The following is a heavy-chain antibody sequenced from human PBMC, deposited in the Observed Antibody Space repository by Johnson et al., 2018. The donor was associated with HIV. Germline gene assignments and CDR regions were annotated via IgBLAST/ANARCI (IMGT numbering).Heavy chain of an antibody. CDR3: ARDRSLWFRELWPRDAFDM. J-gene: IGHJ3*02. Sequence: QVQLVESGGGVVQPGRSLRLSCTASGFTFSNYAIHWVRQAPGKGLEWVAVISYDGDNVYYADSVKGRFTISRDNSKNTLYLQMNSLRVADTAVYYCARDRSLWFRELWPRDAFDMWGQGTKITVSS. CDR1: GFTFSNYA. CDR2: ISYDGDNV. V-gene: IGHV3-30-3*01. D-gene: IGHD3-10*01.